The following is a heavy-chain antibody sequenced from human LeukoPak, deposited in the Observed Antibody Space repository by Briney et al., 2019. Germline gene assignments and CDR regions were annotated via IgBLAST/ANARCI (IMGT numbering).Heavy chain of an antibody. CDR2: IYYSGST. CDR1: GGSFSGYY. V-gene: IGHV4-31*11. J-gene: IGHJ3*02. Sequence: SETLSLTCAVYGGSFSGYYWSWIRQHPGKGLEWIGYIYYSGSTYYNPSLKSRVTISVDTSKNQFSLKLSSVTAADTAVYYCARAPGYYDSSGYYWPGAFDIWGQGAMVTVSS. CDR3: ARAPGYYDSSGYYWPGAFDI. D-gene: IGHD3-22*01.